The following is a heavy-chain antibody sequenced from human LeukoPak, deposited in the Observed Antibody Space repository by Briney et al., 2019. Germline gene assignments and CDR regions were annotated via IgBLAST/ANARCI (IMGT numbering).Heavy chain of an antibody. J-gene: IGHJ4*02. D-gene: IGHD3-22*01. CDR3: ARRQYYDSTGYFAY. CDR1: GGSLSPYY. V-gene: IGHV4-4*07. CDR2: IYFSGTT. Sequence: SETLSLTCTVSGGSLSPYYWSWIRQSAGKGLEWIGRIYFSGTTHYIPSLESRVTVSVDTSKNQFSLMLSSVTAADTAVYYCARRQYYDSTGYFAYWGQGTLVTVSS.